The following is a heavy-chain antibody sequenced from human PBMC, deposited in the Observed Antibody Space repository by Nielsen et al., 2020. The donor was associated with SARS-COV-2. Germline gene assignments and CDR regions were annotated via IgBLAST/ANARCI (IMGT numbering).Heavy chain of an antibody. V-gene: IGHV1-2*02. Sequence: ASVKVSCKASGYTFTGYYMHWVRQAPGQGLEWMGWINPNSGGTNYAQKFQGRVTMTRDTSISTAYMELSRLRSDDTAVYYCARDASQGYYYDSSGYPDYWGQGTLVTVSS. CDR2: INPNSGGT. CDR1: GYTFTGYY. J-gene: IGHJ4*02. CDR3: ARDASQGYYYDSSGYPDY. D-gene: IGHD3-22*01.